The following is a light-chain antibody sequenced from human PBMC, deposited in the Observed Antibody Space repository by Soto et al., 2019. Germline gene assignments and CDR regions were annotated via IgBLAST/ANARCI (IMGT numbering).Light chain of an antibody. Sequence: EIVMTQSPATLSVSPGERATLSCRASQSVNSNLAWYQQKPGQAPRLLIYGASTRAAGIPARFSGSGSGTEFSLTISSLQSEDFAVYDLQQYNNRPPDTFGQGTKLEIK. CDR3: QQYNNRPPDT. CDR2: GAS. V-gene: IGKV3-15*01. J-gene: IGKJ2*01. CDR1: QSVNSN.